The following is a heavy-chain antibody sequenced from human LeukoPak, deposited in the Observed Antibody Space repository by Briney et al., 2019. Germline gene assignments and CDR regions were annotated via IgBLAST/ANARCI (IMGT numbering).Heavy chain of an antibody. CDR3: AIGSYCSGGSCYPLFDY. Sequence: GGFLRLSCGASGFTVKNNYMNWVRQAPGKGLEWVSGIYGDGSTYYADFVKGRFTISRDSSKNTLYLQMNSLRAEDTAVYYCAIGSYCSGGSCYPLFDYWGRGTLVTVSS. D-gene: IGHD2-15*01. CDR1: GFTVKNNY. J-gene: IGHJ4*02. V-gene: IGHV3-53*01. CDR2: IYGDGST.